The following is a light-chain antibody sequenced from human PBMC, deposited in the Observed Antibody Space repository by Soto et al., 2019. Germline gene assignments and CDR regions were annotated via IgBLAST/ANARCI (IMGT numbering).Light chain of an antibody. CDR1: QSISNW. J-gene: IGKJ1*01. Sequence: DIQMTQSPSTLSASVGDRVTITCRASQSISNWLAWYQQKPGKAPKLLIYKASSLESGVPSRFSGSGSGTEFTLTITSLQPDDFATYYCHQYNTSSSPFGQGTKVDIK. V-gene: IGKV1-5*03. CDR3: HQYNTSSSP. CDR2: KAS.